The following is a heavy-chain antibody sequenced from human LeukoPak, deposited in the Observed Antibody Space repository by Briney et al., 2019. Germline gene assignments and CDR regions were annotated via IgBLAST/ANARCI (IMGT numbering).Heavy chain of an antibody. CDR1: GGSISSGDYY. CDR2: IYYSGST. V-gene: IGHV4-30-4*08. J-gene: IGHJ2*01. Sequence: SQTLSLTCTVSGGSISSGDYYWSWIRQPPGKGLEWIGYIYYSGSTYYNPSLKSRVTISVDTSKNQFSLKLSSVTAADTAVYYCARGSHIAVAGTQWYFDLWGRGTLVTVSS. CDR3: ARGSHIAVAGTQWYFDL. D-gene: IGHD6-19*01.